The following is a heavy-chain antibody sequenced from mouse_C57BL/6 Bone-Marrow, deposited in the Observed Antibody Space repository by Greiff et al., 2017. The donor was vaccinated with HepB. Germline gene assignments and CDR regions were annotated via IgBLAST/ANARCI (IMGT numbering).Heavy chain of an antibody. Sequence: QVQLQQPGAELVMPGASVKLSCNASGYTFTSYWMHWVKQRPGQGLEWIGEIDPSDSYTNYNQKFKGKSTLTVDKSSSTAYMQLSSLTSEDSAVYYCARNGSSYFDYWGQGTTLTVSS. J-gene: IGHJ2*01. CDR2: IDPSDSYT. CDR3: ARNGSSYFDY. V-gene: IGHV1-69*01. D-gene: IGHD1-1*01. CDR1: GYTFTSYW.